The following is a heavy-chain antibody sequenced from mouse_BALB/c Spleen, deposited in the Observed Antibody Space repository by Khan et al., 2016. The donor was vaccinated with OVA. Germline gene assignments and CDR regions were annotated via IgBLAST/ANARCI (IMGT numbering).Heavy chain of an antibody. D-gene: IGHD2-4*01. CDR2: IYPGDGDT. J-gene: IGHJ3*02. V-gene: IGHV1-87*01. CDR3: ATIYYDYG. Sequence: VQLQQSGAELARPGASVKLSCKASGYTFTSYWMQWVKQRPGQGLEWIGAIYPGDGDTRYTQKFKGKATLTADKSSSTAYMQLSSLASEDSAVYDCATIYYDYGWGQGTLVTVSA. CDR1: GYTFTSYW.